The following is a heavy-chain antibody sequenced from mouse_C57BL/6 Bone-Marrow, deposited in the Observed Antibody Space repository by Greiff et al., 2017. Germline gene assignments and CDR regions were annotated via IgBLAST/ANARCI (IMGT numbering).Heavy chain of an antibody. V-gene: IGHV5-16*01. Sequence: EVQLVQPEGGLVQPGSSMKLSCTASGFTFSDYYMAWVRQVPEKGLEWVANINSAGSSTYYLDSFKSRFIISVDNAKNILYLQMSSLTSEDTATYYFARDGNWDEDWYFDYGGTGTTVTVSS. D-gene: IGHD4-1*01. J-gene: IGHJ1*03. CDR1: GFTFSDYY. CDR2: INSAGSST. CDR3: ARDGNWDEDWYFDY.